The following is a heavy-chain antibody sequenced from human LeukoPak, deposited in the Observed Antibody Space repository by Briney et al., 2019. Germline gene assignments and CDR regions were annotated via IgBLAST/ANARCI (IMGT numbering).Heavy chain of an antibody. CDR1: GFTFNAYA. CDR2: VKGDGVTT. J-gene: IGHJ4*02. CDR3: VRDTGSGWDFDY. D-gene: IGHD6-19*01. V-gene: IGHV3-43*02. Sequence: GGSLRLSCAASGFTFNAYAIHWVRQAPGKGLEWVSLVKGDGVTTDYANSVKGRFAVSRDNSKNSLYLQMSNLRTEDTALYYCVRDTGSGWDFDYWGQGTLVTVSS.